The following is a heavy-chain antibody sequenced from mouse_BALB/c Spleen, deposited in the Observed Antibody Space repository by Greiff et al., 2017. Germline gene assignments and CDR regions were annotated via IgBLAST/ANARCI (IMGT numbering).Heavy chain of an antibody. D-gene: IGHD2-1*01. Sequence: VQLQQPGAELVKPGASVKLSCKASGYTFTSYWMHWVKQRPGQGLEWIGEINPSNGRTNYNEKFKSKATLTVDKSSSTAYMQLSSLTSEDSAVYYCASLLPTFFDYWGQGTTLTVSS. CDR1: GYTFTSYW. CDR3: ASLLPTFFDY. CDR2: INPSNGRT. J-gene: IGHJ2*01. V-gene: IGHV1S81*02.